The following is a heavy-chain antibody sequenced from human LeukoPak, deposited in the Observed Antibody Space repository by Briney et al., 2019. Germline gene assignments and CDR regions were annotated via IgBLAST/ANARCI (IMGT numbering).Heavy chain of an antibody. V-gene: IGHV1-58*02. D-gene: IGHD3-3*01. CDR3: ARAFYYDFWSGYLRGGYYYYYMDV. CDR2: IVVGSGNT. J-gene: IGHJ6*03. CDR1: GFTFTSSA. Sequence: GASVKVSCKASGFTFTSSAMQWVRQARGQRLEWIGWIVVGSGNTNYAQKFQERVTITRDMSTSTAYMELRSLRSDDTAVYYCARAFYYDFWSGYLRGGYYYYYMDVWGKGTTVTVSS.